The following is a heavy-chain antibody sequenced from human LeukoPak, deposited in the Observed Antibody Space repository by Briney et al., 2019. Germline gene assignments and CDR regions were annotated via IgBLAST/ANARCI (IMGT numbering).Heavy chain of an antibody. CDR3: ARVGKKDTAMVTNY. V-gene: IGHV1-2*02. Sequence: ASVKVSCKASGYTFTGYYMHWVRQAPGQGLEWMGWINPNSGGTNYAQKFQGRVTMTRDTSISTAYMELSRLGSDDTAVYYCARVGKKDTAMVTNYWGQGTLVTVSS. CDR1: GYTFTGYY. CDR2: INPNSGGT. D-gene: IGHD5-18*01. J-gene: IGHJ4*02.